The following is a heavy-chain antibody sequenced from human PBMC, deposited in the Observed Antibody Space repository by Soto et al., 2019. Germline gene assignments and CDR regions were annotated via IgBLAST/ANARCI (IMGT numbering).Heavy chain of an antibody. J-gene: IGHJ5*02. V-gene: IGHV1-18*01. CDR2: ISAYNGNT. D-gene: IGHD6-13*01. CDR3: ARSTMVIAAAGTWSSWFDP. CDR1: GYTFTSYG. Sequence: GASVKVSCKASGYTFTSYGISWVRQAPGQGLDWMGWISAYNGNTNYAQKLQGRVTMTTDTSTSTAYMELRSLRSDDTAVYYCARSTMVIAAAGTWSSWFDPWGQGTLVTVSS.